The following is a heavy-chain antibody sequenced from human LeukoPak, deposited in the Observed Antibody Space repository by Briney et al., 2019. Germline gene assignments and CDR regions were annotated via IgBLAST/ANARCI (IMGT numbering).Heavy chain of an antibody. D-gene: IGHD1-26*01. CDR3: AKDLGGSYYGYFDY. CDR2: IYSGGST. V-gene: IGHV3-53*01. J-gene: IGHJ4*02. Sequence: GGSLRLSCAASGFTVSSNYMSWVRQAPGKGPEWVSVIYSGGSTYYADSVKGRFTISRDNSKNTLYLQMNSLRAEDTAVYYCAKDLGGSYYGYFDYWGQGTLVTVSS. CDR1: GFTVSSNY.